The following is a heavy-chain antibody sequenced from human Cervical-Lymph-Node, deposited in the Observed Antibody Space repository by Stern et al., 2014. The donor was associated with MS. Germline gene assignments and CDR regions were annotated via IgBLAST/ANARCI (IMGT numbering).Heavy chain of an antibody. D-gene: IGHD6-13*01. Sequence: QVQLQESGPGLVKPSETLSLTCTVSGGSISSSSYYWGWLRQPPGKGLEWIGSIYYSGSTYYNPSLKSRVTISVETSKHQFSLKRSSVTAADTAVYYCASGYPIAAADDNWFDPWGKGTLVTVSS. CDR2: IYYSGST. V-gene: IGHV4-39*01. J-gene: IGHJ5*02. CDR3: ASGYPIAAADDNWFDP. CDR1: GGSISSSSYY.